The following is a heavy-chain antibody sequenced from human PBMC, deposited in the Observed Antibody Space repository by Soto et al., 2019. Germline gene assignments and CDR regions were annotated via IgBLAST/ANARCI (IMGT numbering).Heavy chain of an antibody. J-gene: IGHJ4*02. CDR1: GFTFSSYG. CDR3: AKDLGVTTSLFDY. CDR2: ISYDGSNK. V-gene: IGHV3-30*18. Sequence: QVQLVESGGGVVQPGRSLRLSCAASGFTFSSYGMHWVRQAPGEGLEWVAVISYDGSNKYYADSVKGRFTISRDNSKNTLSLQLNSLRAEDTAVYYCAKDLGVTTSLFDYWGQGTLVTVSS. D-gene: IGHD4-4*01.